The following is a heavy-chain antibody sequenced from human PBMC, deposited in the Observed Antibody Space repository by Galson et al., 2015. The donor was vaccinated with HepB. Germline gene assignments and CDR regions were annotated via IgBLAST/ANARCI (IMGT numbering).Heavy chain of an antibody. D-gene: IGHD5-24*01. J-gene: IGHJ4*02. V-gene: IGHV5-10-1*01. Sequence: QSGAEVKKPGESLRISCKGSGYTFTTYYISWVRQMPGKGLEWMGRINPSDSYSNYSPSFQGHVTISGDKSVNTVYLQWNRLETSDTAMYYCARHTRDGFNRWGFWGQGTLVNVPS. CDR3: ARHTRDGFNRWGF. CDR2: INPSDSYS. CDR1: GYTFTTYY.